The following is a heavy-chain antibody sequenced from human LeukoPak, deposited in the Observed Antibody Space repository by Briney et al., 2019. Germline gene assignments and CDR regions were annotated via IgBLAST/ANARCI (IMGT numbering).Heavy chain of an antibody. CDR1: GFTFSSYA. D-gene: IGHD3-22*01. CDR3: ASPRHSSGYLDAFDI. V-gene: IGHV3-30-3*01. J-gene: IGHJ3*02. Sequence: GRSLRLSCAASGFTFSSYAMHWVRQAPGKGLEWVAVISYDGSNKYYADSVKGRFTISRDNSKNTLYLQMTSLRAEDTAVYYCASPRHSSGYLDAFDIWGQGTMVTVSS. CDR2: ISYDGSNK.